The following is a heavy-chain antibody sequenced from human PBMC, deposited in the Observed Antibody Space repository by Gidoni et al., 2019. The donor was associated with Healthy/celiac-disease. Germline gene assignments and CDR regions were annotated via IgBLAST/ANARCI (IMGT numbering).Heavy chain of an antibody. V-gene: IGHV3-30*18. CDR1: GFTFSSYG. Sequence: RSLRLSCAASGFTFSSYGMHWVRQAPGTVLEWVALISYDGSNKYYADSVKGRFTISRDNSKNTLYLQMNSLRAEDTAVYYCAKTYSSSLQHWGQGTLVTVSS. CDR3: AKTYSSSLQH. J-gene: IGHJ1*01. D-gene: IGHD6-13*01. CDR2: ISYDGSNK.